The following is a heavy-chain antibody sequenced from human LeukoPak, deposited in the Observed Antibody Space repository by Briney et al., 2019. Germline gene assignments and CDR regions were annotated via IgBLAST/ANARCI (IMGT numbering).Heavy chain of an antibody. V-gene: IGHV3-21*01. D-gene: IGHD2-15*01. Sequence: PGGSLRLSCAASGFTSSSYSMNWVRQAPGKGLEWVSSISSSSSYIYYADSVKGQFTISRDNAKNSLYLQMNSLRAEDTAVYYCARDQLTLSGGSCYHFDYWGQGTLVTVSS. CDR2: ISSSSSYI. CDR1: GFTSSSYS. J-gene: IGHJ4*02. CDR3: ARDQLTLSGGSCYHFDY.